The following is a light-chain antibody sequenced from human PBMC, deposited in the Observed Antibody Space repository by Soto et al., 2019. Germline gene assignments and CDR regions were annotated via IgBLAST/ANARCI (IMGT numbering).Light chain of an antibody. Sequence: DIQMTQSPSTLSASIGDRVTITCRASQGVSRWLAWYQQKPGRAPKVLIYDASTLESGVPSRFSGSGSGTEFTLTINGLQADDSAIYYCQQYNSYSRTFGQGTKVEIK. CDR3: QQYNSYSRT. V-gene: IGKV1-5*01. CDR1: QGVSRW. J-gene: IGKJ1*01. CDR2: DAS.